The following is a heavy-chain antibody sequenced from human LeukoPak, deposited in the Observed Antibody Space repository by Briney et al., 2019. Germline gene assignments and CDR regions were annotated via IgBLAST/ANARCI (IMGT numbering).Heavy chain of an antibody. CDR2: ISSSSSTI. D-gene: IGHD3-22*01. Sequence: GGSLRLSCAASGFTLSSYSMNWVRQAPGKGLEWVSYISSSSSTIYYADSVKGRFTISRDNAKNSLYLQMNSLRAEDTAVYYCARDYPWGHYYDSSGYQDAFDIWGQGTMVTVSS. V-gene: IGHV3-48*04. CDR1: GFTLSSYS. CDR3: ARDYPWGHYYDSSGYQDAFDI. J-gene: IGHJ3*02.